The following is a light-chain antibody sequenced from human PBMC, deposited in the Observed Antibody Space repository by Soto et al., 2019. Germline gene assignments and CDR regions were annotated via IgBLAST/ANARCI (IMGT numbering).Light chain of an antibody. Sequence: VMTQSLHTLSVSPGERDVLSCRASQSLGTNLTWYHHKPGQAPRPLLYEVSNRATGIPARFSGDGSGTEFTLTISSLQSEDFGIYYCQKYNQWPWTFGPGTKVDIK. V-gene: IGKV3-15*01. CDR1: QSLGTN. J-gene: IGKJ1*01. CDR2: EVS. CDR3: QKYNQWPWT.